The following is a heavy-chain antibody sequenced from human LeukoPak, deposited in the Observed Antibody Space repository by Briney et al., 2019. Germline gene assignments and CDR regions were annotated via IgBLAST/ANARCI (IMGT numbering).Heavy chain of an antibody. V-gene: IGHV4-59*01. CDR3: ARGEITMVRGVPYLGY. CDR1: GGSISSYY. Sequence: SETLSLTCTVSGGSISSYYWSWIRQPPGKGLEWIGYIYDSGSTNYNPSLKSRVTISVDTSKNQFSLKLRSVTAADTAVYYCARGEITMVRGVPYLGYWGQGTLVTVSS. D-gene: IGHD3-10*01. CDR2: IYDSGST. J-gene: IGHJ4*02.